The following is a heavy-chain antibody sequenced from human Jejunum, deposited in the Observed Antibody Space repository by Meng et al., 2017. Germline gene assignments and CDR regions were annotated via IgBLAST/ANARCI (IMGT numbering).Heavy chain of an antibody. CDR3: THPRIVGAADALDI. CDR2: INQDTSSR. D-gene: IGHD1-26*01. CDR1: GFPFSNYW. Sequence: GESLKIPCAASGFPFSNYWMSWVRQAPGKGLEWVSNINQDTSSRDYVPSVKGRFTISRDNAKNSLYLQMNNLRIEDTTVYYYTHPRIVGAADALDIWGPGTMVTVSS. V-gene: IGHV3-7*01. J-gene: IGHJ3*02.